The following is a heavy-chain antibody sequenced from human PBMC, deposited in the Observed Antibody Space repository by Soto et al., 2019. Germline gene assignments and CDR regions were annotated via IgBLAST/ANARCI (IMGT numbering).Heavy chain of an antibody. Sequence: QVQLQESGPGLVKPSETLSLTCTVSGGSTSTYYWSWIRQPPGKGLEWIGYVYDTGRTNYNPSLKSRVTISVDTSKNQFYLKLSSVTAADTAVYYCARDRHGGPYYFDYWGQGTLVTVSS. CDR1: GGSTSTYY. D-gene: IGHD4-17*01. CDR2: VYDTGRT. V-gene: IGHV4-59*01. J-gene: IGHJ4*02. CDR3: ARDRHGGPYYFDY.